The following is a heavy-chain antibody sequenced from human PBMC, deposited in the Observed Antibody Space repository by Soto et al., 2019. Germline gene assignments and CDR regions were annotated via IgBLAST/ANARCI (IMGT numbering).Heavy chain of an antibody. CDR3: ERGGDRLDGMDV. J-gene: IGHJ6*02. V-gene: IGHV3-13*01. Sequence: EVQLVESGGGLVQPGGSLRLSCAASGFGFNGYDMHWVRQAPGKNLEWVAAVSTAGDTYYLGSVKGRFTISREDAKNSLSVQMSSMRVGDTAVAYSERGGDRLDGMDVWGQGTTVTVSS. CDR2: VSTAGDT. D-gene: IGHD5-12*01. CDR1: GFGFNGYD.